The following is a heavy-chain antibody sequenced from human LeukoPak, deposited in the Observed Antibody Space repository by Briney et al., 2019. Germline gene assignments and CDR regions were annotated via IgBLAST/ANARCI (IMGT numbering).Heavy chain of an antibody. CDR2: ISYDGSNK. J-gene: IGHJ4*02. V-gene: IGHV3-30-3*01. Sequence: PGGSLRLSCAASGFTFSSYAMHWVRQAPGKGPEWVAVISYDGSNKYYADSVKGRFTISRDNSKNTLYPQMNSLRAEDTAVYYCARDTRGTRDNYFDYWGQGTLVTVSS. D-gene: IGHD3-16*01. CDR1: GFTFSSYA. CDR3: ARDTRGTRDNYFDY.